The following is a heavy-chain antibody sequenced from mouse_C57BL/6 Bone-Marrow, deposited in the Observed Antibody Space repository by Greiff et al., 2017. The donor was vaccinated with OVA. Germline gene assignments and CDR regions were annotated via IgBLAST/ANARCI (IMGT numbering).Heavy chain of an antibody. CDR2: ISSGGSYT. Sequence: EVKLVESGGDLVKPGGSLKLSCAASGFTFSSYGMSWVRQTPDKRLEWVATISSGGSYTYYPDSVKGRFTLSRDNAKNTLYLLMSSLKSEDTAMYYFARQLFYRVYFDYWDQGTTLTVSS. V-gene: IGHV5-6*01. CDR1: GFTFSSYG. D-gene: IGHD2-1*01. CDR3: ARQLFYRVYFDY. J-gene: IGHJ2*01.